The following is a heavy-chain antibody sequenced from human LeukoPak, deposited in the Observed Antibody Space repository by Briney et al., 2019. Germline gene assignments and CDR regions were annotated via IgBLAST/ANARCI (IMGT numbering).Heavy chain of an antibody. CDR3: ARYVPVKTGTTRASFDS. Sequence: SETLSLTCTVSGGSISTSNYYWGWIRQPPGKGLEWIGEINQSGSTNDNPSLKSRVTMSVDTSKSQFSLNLRSVTAADTAVYYCARYVPVKTGTTRASFDSWGQGTLVTVSS. CDR2: INQSGST. D-gene: IGHD1-1*01. CDR1: GGSISTSNYY. J-gene: IGHJ4*02. V-gene: IGHV4-39*07.